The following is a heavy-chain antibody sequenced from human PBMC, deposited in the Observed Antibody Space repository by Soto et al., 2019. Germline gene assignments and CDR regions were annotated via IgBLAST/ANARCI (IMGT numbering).Heavy chain of an antibody. J-gene: IGHJ6*02. V-gene: IGHV1-18*01. D-gene: IGHD1-26*01. CDR2: ISAKNGDT. Sequence: GASVKVSCKASGYSFTRNGISWVRQAPGQGLEWMGWISAKNGDTNYAQKFQGRVIMTTDTSTNTAYMELRSLRSDDTAVYYCVRDRDSDTWPSRDVWGQGTTVTVSS. CDR3: VRDRDSDTWPSRDV. CDR1: GYSFTRNG.